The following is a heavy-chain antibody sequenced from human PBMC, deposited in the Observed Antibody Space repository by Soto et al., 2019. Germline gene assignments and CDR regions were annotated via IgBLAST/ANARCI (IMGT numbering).Heavy chain of an antibody. CDR2: INPNSGGT. CDR1: GYTFTGYY. J-gene: IGHJ5*02. CDR3: AREEGTMIVVVITRSYNWFDP. D-gene: IGHD3-22*01. V-gene: IGHV1-2*02. Sequence: ASVKVSCKASGYTFTGYYMHWLRQSPGQGLEWMGWINPNSGGTNYAQKFQGRVTMTRDTSISTAYMELSRLRSDDTAVYYCAREEGTMIVVVITRSYNWFDPWGQGTLVTVS.